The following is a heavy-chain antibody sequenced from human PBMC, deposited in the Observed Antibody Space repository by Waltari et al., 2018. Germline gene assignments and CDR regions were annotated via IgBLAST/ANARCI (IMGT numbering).Heavy chain of an antibody. CDR1: GDSVSSSTYY. J-gene: IGHJ4*02. D-gene: IGHD5-18*01. CDR2: IYNSGSN. V-gene: IGHV4-30-4*08. CDR3: ASYVDTAMGLDF. Sequence: QVQLQESGPGLVKPSQTLSLTCTVSGDSVSSSTYYWNWIRQHPGEGLQWIGFIYNSGSNHYNPALRSRVTISVDRSKNQFSLQLTSVTAADTAVYYCASYVDTAMGLDFWGQGTLVTVSS.